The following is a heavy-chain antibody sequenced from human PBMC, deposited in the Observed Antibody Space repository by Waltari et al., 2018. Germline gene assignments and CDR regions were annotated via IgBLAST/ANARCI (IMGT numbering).Heavy chain of an antibody. CDR1: GGSFSGYY. CDR3: ARDRGWFPLHRTYYFDY. J-gene: IGHJ4*02. Sequence: QVQLQQWGAGLLKPSETLSLTCAVYGGSFSGYYWSWIRQPPGKGLEWIGEINHSGSTNYNPSLKSRVTISVDTSKNQFSLKLSSVTAADTAVYYCARDRGWFPLHRTYYFDYWGQGTLVTVSS. V-gene: IGHV4-34*01. CDR2: INHSGST. D-gene: IGHD6-19*01.